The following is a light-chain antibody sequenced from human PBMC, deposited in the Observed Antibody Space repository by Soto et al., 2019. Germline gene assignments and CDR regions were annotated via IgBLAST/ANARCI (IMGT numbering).Light chain of an antibody. J-gene: IGLJ1*01. CDR3: SSYAGSNNLGI. CDR1: SSDVGGYNY. Sequence: QSALTQPPSASGSPGQSVTISCTGTSSDVGGYNYVSWYQQHPGKVPKLIIYEVNKRPSGVPDRFSGSKSGNTASLTVSGLQAEDEADYYCSSYAGSNNLGIFGTGTKVTVL. V-gene: IGLV2-8*01. CDR2: EVN.